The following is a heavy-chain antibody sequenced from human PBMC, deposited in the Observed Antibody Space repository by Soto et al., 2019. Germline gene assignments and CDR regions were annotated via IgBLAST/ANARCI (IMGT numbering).Heavy chain of an antibody. Sequence: QVQLVQSGAEVKKPGSSVKVSCKASGGTFSSYAISWVRQAPGQGLEWMGGIIPIFGTANYAQKFQGRVTITADESTSTDYMELSSLRSEDTAVYYCARGAIEEYSSSPNWFDPWGQGTLVTVSS. D-gene: IGHD6-6*01. CDR2: IIPIFGTA. CDR3: ARGAIEEYSSSPNWFDP. J-gene: IGHJ5*02. CDR1: GGTFSSYA. V-gene: IGHV1-69*01.